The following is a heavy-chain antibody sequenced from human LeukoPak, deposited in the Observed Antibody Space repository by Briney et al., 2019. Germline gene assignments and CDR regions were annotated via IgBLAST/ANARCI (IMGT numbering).Heavy chain of an antibody. D-gene: IGHD2-15*01. V-gene: IGHV4-34*01. CDR2: INHSGST. CDR3: ASKRYCSGGSCYSHYYYYYMDV. Sequence: SETLSLTCAVYGGSFSGYYWSWIRQPPGKGLEWIGEINHSGSTNYNPSLKSRVTISVDTSKNQFSLKLSSVTAADTAVYYCASKRYCSGGSCYSHYYYYYMDVWGKGTRSPSP. J-gene: IGHJ6*03. CDR1: GGSFSGYY.